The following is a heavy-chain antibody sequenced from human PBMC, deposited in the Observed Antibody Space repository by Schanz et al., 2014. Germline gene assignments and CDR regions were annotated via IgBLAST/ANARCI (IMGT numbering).Heavy chain of an antibody. Sequence: QVQLVESGGGVVQPGRSLRLSCAASGFTFRSYGMHWVRQAPGKGLEWVALISYDGSSKNHADSVQGRFTISRDNSKNALYLQMDSPRAEDTAVYYCARGIITMVRGGDVGAFDIWGQGTMVTVSS. V-gene: IGHV3-33*01. CDR1: GFTFRSYG. J-gene: IGHJ3*02. CDR3: ARGIITMVRGGDVGAFDI. CDR2: ISYDGSSK. D-gene: IGHD3-10*01.